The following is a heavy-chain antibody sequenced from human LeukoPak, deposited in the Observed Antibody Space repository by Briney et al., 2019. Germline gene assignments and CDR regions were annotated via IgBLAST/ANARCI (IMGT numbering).Heavy chain of an antibody. D-gene: IGHD1-1*01. Sequence: SETLSLTCTVSGGSISSGSYYWSWIRQPAGKGLEWIGRIYTGGSTNYNPSLKSRVTISVDTSKNQFSLKLSSVTAADTAVYYCASASTTHYYYYYGMDVWGQGTTVTVSS. J-gene: IGHJ6*02. CDR3: ASASTTHYYYYYGMDV. CDR1: GGSISSGSYY. CDR2: IYTGGST. V-gene: IGHV4-61*02.